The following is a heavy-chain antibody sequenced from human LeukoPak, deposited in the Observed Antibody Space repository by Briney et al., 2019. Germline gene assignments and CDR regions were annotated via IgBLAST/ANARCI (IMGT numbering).Heavy chain of an antibody. CDR2: IFHSGTT. CDR3: ARSPTKRVTEDY. V-gene: IGHV4-4*02. CDR1: GGSIFSSNW. J-gene: IGHJ4*02. D-gene: IGHD1-14*01. Sequence: SETLSLTCAVSGGSIFSSNWWSWARQPPGKGLEWIGQIFHSGTTSYSPSLKSRVTISVDKSKNQFSLKLTSVTAADTAVYYCARSPTKRVTEDYWGRGTLVTVSS.